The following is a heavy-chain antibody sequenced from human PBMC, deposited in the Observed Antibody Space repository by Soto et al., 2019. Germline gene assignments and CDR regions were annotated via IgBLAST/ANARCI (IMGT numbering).Heavy chain of an antibody. CDR3: AGEASKYSGMDV. D-gene: IGHD2-21*01. V-gene: IGHV1-46*01. CDR1: GYTFTNYY. J-gene: IGHJ6*02. Sequence: GASVKVSCKASGYTFTNYYMHWVRQAPGQGLEWMGVINPSGGSTTYAQKFQGRVTMTRDTSTSTVYMELSSLISEDTTEYYCAGEASKYSGMDVWGQGTTVTVSS. CDR2: INPSGGST.